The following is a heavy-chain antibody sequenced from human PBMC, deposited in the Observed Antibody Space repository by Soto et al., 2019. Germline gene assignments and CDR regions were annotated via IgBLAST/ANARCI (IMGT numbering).Heavy chain of an antibody. D-gene: IGHD3-10*01. V-gene: IGHV4-34*01. CDR3: ARLTVRGKNFDY. CDR2: INHSRST. J-gene: IGHJ4*02. Sequence: SETLSLTCAVYGGSFSGYYWSWIRQPPGKGLEWIGEINHSRSTNYNPSLKSRVTISVDTSKNQFSLKLSSVTAADTAVYYCARLTVRGKNFDYWGQGTLVTVSS. CDR1: GGSFSGYY.